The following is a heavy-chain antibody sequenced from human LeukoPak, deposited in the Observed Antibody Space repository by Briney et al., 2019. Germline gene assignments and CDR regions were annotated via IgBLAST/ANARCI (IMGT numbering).Heavy chain of an antibody. V-gene: IGHV4-38-2*01. CDR2: IYHSGST. D-gene: IGHD3-22*01. Sequence: SETLSLTCAVPGYSISSGYYWGWIRQPPGKGMEWIGCIYHSGSTYYNPSLKSRVTISVDTSKNQFSLKLSSVTAADTAVYYCARHTDSSGYYPHIWGQGTMVTVSS. CDR3: ARHTDSSGYYPHI. CDR1: GYSISSGYY. J-gene: IGHJ3*02.